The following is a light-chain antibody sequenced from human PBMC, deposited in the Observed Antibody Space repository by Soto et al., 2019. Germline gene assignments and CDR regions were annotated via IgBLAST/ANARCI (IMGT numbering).Light chain of an antibody. Sequence: EIVLTQSPGTLSLSPGERATLSCRASQSVSSSYLAWYQQKPGQAPRLLIYGASSRATGIPDRFSGSGSGTDFTLTISRLEPEDFAVYYCQQYGSSPRTFGQRTMVDIK. V-gene: IGKV3-20*01. CDR3: QQYGSSPRT. CDR1: QSVSSSY. J-gene: IGKJ1*01. CDR2: GAS.